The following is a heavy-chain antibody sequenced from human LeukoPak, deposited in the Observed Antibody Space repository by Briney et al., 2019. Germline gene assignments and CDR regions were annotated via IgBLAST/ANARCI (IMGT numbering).Heavy chain of an antibody. CDR3: AKERDTAMVTIDY. CDR2: IRYDGSNK. Sequence: GGSLRLSCEASGFTFSSYGMHWVRQAPGKGLEWVAFIRYDGSNKYYADSVKGRFTISRDNSKNTLYLQMNSLRAEDTAVYYCAKERDTAMVTIDYWGQGTLVTVSS. CDR1: GFTFSSYG. V-gene: IGHV3-30*02. D-gene: IGHD5-18*01. J-gene: IGHJ4*02.